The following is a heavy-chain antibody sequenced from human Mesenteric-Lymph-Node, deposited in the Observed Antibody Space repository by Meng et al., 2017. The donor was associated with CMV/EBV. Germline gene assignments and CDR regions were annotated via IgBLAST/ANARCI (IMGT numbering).Heavy chain of an antibody. D-gene: IGHD6-13*01. CDR3: ARDPFQWTTGYSSS. V-gene: IGHV4-61*01. Sequence: SETLSLTCTVSGGSVSSASYYWSWIRQPPGKGMEWIGHMYYSGSTNYNPSFKTRVTILVDMSKNQFSLRLTSVIAADTAVYYCARDPFQWTTGYSSSWGRGTLVTVSS. CDR1: GGSVSSASYY. CDR2: MYYSGST. J-gene: IGHJ4*02.